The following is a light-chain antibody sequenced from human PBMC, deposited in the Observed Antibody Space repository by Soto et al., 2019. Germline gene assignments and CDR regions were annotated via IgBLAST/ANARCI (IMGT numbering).Light chain of an antibody. CDR3: ASYTSGSTRVV. J-gene: IGLJ3*02. V-gene: IGLV2-14*01. CDR1: NNDIGYYNY. Sequence: QSVLTQPASVSGSPGQSITISCTGSNNDIGYYNYVSWYQQHPNRAPKVIIFEVNSRPSGFSDRFFGSKFGNTASLTISDLRPEDEADYYCASYTSGSTRVVLGGGTKLTVL. CDR2: EVN.